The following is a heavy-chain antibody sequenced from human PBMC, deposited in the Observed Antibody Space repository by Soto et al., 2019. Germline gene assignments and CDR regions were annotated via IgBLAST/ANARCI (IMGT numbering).Heavy chain of an antibody. CDR1: GGSISSGGYY. CDR2: IYHTGST. V-gene: IGHV4-31*03. Sequence: SETLYLTCTVSGGSISSGGYYWSWIRQHPGKGLEWIGFIYHTGSTYYSPSLKSRVAISVDTSKNQFSLKLSSVTAADTAVYYCAIDSLYYYGDLPHLCDIWGQRTMVTVSS. CDR3: AIDSLYYYGDLPHLCDI. J-gene: IGHJ3*02. D-gene: IGHD4-17*01.